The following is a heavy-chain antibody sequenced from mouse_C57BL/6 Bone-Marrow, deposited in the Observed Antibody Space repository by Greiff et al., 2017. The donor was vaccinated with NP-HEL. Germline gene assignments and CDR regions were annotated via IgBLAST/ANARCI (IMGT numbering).Heavy chain of an antibody. CDR3: TKGYRFAY. Sequence: LQESGAELVRPGASVTLSCKASGYTFTDYEMHWVKQTPVHGLEWIGAIDPETGGTAYNQKFKGKAILTADKSSSTAYMELRSLTSEYSAVYYCTKGYRFAYWGQGTLVTVSA. J-gene: IGHJ3*01. V-gene: IGHV1-15*01. CDR2: IDPETGGT. CDR1: GYTFTDYE. D-gene: IGHD2-2*01.